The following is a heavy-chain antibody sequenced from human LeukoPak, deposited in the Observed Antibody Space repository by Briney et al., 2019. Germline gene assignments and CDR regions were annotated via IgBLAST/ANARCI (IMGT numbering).Heavy chain of an antibody. CDR2: ISWNSGSI. J-gene: IGHJ4*02. V-gene: IGHV3-9*01. CDR1: GFTFDDYA. CDR3: AKNINHLE. Sequence: GGSLRLSCAASGFTFDDYAMHWVRQAPGKGLEWVSGISWNSGSIGYADSVKGRFTISRDNSKNTLYLQMSSLRAEDTAVYYCAKNINHLEWGQGTLVTVSS.